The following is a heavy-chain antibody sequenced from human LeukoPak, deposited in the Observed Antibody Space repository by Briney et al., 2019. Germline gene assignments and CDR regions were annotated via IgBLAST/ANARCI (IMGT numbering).Heavy chain of an antibody. CDR3: VKDIEGATG. J-gene: IGHJ4*02. Sequence: HPGGSLRLSCAGSGFTFDDYAMHWVRQAPGKGLEWVSFISGDGGATFYADPAKGRFTISRDNSKNSLYLHLNSLRTEDSALYYCVKDIEGATGWGQGTLVTVSS. CDR2: ISGDGGAT. CDR1: GFTFDDYA. V-gene: IGHV3-43*02.